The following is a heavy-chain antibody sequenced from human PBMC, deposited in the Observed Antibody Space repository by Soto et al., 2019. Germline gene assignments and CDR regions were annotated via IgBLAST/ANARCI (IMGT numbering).Heavy chain of an antibody. CDR3: ARVTGLLWFGELLESGGMDV. CDR2: IYYSGST. CDR1: GGSISSYY. J-gene: IGHJ6*02. D-gene: IGHD3-10*01. Sequence: SETLSLTCTVSGGSISSYYWSWIRQPPGKGLEWIGYIYYSGSTNYNPSLKSRVTISVDTSKNQFSLKLSSVTAADTAVYYCARVTGLLWFGELLESGGMDVWGQGTTVTVSS. V-gene: IGHV4-59*01.